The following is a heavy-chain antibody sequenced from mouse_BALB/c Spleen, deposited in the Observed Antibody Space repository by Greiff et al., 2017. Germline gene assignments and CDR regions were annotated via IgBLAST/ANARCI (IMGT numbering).Heavy chain of an antibody. Sequence: ELVRPGTSVKISCKASGYTFTSYWINWIKQRPGQGLEWIGRIAPGSGSTYYNEMFKGKATLTVDTSSSTAYIQLSSLSSEDSAVYFCASNYGSGFDYWGQGTTLTVSS. J-gene: IGHJ2*01. CDR3: ASNYGSGFDY. V-gene: IGHV1S41*01. CDR1: GYTFTSYW. CDR2: IAPGSGST. D-gene: IGHD1-1*01.